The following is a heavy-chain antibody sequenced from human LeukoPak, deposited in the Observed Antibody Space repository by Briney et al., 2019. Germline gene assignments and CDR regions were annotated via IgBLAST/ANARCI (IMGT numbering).Heavy chain of an antibody. V-gene: IGHV3-30*02. CDR2: IQHDGSNK. D-gene: IGHD2-21*02. J-gene: IGHJ4*02. Sequence: PGGSLRLSCAASGFTFSSYDMHWVRQAPGKGLEWVAFIQHDGSNKYYADSVKGRFPISRDNSKNTLFLQMNSLRAEDTAVYYCARGDVVTTFGYWGQGTLVTVSS. CDR3: ARGDVVTTFGY. CDR1: GFTFSSYD.